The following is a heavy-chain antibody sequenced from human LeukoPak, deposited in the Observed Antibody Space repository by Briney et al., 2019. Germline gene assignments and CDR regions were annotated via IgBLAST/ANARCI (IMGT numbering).Heavy chain of an antibody. J-gene: IGHJ4*02. Sequence: GGSLRLSCAASGFTFSSYAMSWVRQAPGKGLEWVSAISGSGGSTYYADSVKGRFTISRDNSKNTLYLQMNSLRAEDTAVYYCVTPSWATNRGLDYWGQGTLVTVSS. V-gene: IGHV3-23*01. CDR3: VTPSWATNRGLDY. D-gene: IGHD5-12*01. CDR2: ISGSGGST. CDR1: GFTFSSYA.